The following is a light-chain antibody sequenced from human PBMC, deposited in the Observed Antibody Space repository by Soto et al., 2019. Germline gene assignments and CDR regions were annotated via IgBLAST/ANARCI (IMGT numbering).Light chain of an antibody. J-gene: IGKJ5*01. Sequence: EIVMTQSPDTLSVSPGERVTLSCRASQSVNSDVAWYQQRPGQTPRLLIYGVSIRATGIPDRFSGSGSGTEFTLSISGLQSEDFAVYYCQQYSNWPLITFGQGTRLEIK. V-gene: IGKV3-15*01. CDR1: QSVNSD. CDR3: QQYSNWPLIT. CDR2: GVS.